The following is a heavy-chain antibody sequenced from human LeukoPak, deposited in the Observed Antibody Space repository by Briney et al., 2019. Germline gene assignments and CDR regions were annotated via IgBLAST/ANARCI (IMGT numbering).Heavy chain of an antibody. V-gene: IGHV3-23*01. CDR2: TGSSGGGT. J-gene: IGHJ4*02. D-gene: IGHD3-16*01. CDR3: ARVIVFMSTGPHLDY. CDR1: GFSFSSYA. Sequence: PGGSLRLSCAASGFSFSSYAMNWVRQAPGKGLEWVSNTGSSGGGTYYADSVKGRFTVLRDNSQNTLYLQMNSLRAEDTAVYYCARVIVFMSTGPHLDYWGQGTLAIVSS.